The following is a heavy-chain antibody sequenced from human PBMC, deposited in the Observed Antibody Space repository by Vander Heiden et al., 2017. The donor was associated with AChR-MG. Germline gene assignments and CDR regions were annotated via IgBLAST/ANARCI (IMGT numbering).Heavy chain of an antibody. CDR3: ARVSSDYVWGSYRMGMDV. CDR2: IIPIFGTA. V-gene: IGHV1-69*01. CDR1: GGPFSSYA. D-gene: IGHD3-16*02. J-gene: IGHJ6*02. Sequence: QVQLVQSGAEVKKPGSSVKVSCKASGGPFSSYASRWVRQAPGQGLGWMGGIIPIFGTANYAQKFQGRVTITADESTSTAYMELSSLRSEDTAVYYCARVSSDYVWGSYRMGMDVWGQGTTVTVSS.